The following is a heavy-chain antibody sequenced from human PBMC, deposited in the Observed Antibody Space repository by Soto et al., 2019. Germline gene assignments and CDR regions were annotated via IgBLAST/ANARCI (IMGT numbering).Heavy chain of an antibody. V-gene: IGHV1-2*04. Sequence: ASVKVSCKASGGTFSSYTISWVRQAPGQGLEWMGWINPNSGGTNYAQKFQGWVTMTRDTSISTAYMELSRLRSDDTAVYYCARDRKGYCSGGSCQTGFDPWGQGTLVTVSS. CDR1: GGTFSSYT. CDR2: INPNSGGT. D-gene: IGHD2-15*01. J-gene: IGHJ5*02. CDR3: ARDRKGYCSGGSCQTGFDP.